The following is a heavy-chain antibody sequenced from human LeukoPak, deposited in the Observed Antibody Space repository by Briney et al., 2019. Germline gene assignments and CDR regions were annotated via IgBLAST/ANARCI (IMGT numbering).Heavy chain of an antibody. CDR3: ARFVDGSGYCSSTSCSKEADY. V-gene: IGHV4-34*01. CDR1: GGYFSGYY. Sequence: PSETLSLTCAVYGGYFSGYYWSWIRQPPGKGLEWIGEINHSGSTNYNPSLKSRVTISVDTSKNQFSLKLSSVTAADTAVYYCARFVDGSGYCSSTSCSKEADYWGQGTLVTVSS. J-gene: IGHJ4*02. CDR2: INHSGST. D-gene: IGHD2-2*03.